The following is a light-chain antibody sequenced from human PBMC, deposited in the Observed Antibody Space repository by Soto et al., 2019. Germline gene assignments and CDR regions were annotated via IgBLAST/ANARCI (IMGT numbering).Light chain of an antibody. Sequence: QSVLTQPRSVSGSPGQSVTISCTGTSRDVGGYDFVSWYQQHPGKAPKLMISDVSKRPSGVPDRFSGSKSGNTASLTISGLQAEDEADYYCCSYAGDLALFGGGTKLTVL. CDR1: SRDVGGYDF. J-gene: IGLJ2*01. CDR2: DVS. CDR3: CSYAGDLAL. V-gene: IGLV2-11*01.